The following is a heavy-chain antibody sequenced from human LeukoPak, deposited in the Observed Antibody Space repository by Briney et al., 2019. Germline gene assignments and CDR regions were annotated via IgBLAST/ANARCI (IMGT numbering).Heavy chain of an antibody. CDR2: IYYSGST. CDR3: ASRLGSSSSSSYYYYGMDV. D-gene: IGHD6-13*01. Sequence: SQTLSLTCTVSGVSLSSGGYYWGWIRQPPGKGLEWIGYIYYSGSTYYNPSLKSRVTISVDTSKNQFSLKLSSVTAADTAVYYCASRLGSSSSSSYYYYGMDVWGQGTTVTVSS. J-gene: IGHJ6*02. V-gene: IGHV4-30-4*01. CDR1: GVSLSSGGYY.